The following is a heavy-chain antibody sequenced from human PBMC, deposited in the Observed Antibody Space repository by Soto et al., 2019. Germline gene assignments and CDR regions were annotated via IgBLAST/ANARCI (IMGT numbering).Heavy chain of an antibody. V-gene: IGHV1-46*01. Sequence: GASVKVSCKGAGYTFSNYYMHWVRQAPGQGLEGMGIINPSDDSTSYAQEFQGRVTMTRETSTSSLYMELSSLRSEDTAVYYCARATRSGSPHFDHWGQGTLVTVSS. CDR2: INPSDDST. CDR1: GYTFSNYY. D-gene: IGHD5-12*01. J-gene: IGHJ4*02. CDR3: ARATRSGSPHFDH.